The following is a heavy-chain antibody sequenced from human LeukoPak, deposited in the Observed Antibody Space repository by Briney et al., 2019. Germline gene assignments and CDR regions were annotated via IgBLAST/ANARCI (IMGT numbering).Heavy chain of an antibody. CDR1: GFTFSSYG. CDR3: AKVSTVVPAAYYFDY. D-gene: IGHD2-2*01. Sequence: GGSLRLSCAASGFTFSSYGMHWVRQAPGKGLEWVAFIRYDGSNKYYADSVKGRFTISRDNSKNTLYLQMNSLRAEDTAVYYCAKVSTVVPAAYYFDYWGQGTLVTVSS. J-gene: IGHJ4*02. CDR2: IRYDGSNK. V-gene: IGHV3-30*02.